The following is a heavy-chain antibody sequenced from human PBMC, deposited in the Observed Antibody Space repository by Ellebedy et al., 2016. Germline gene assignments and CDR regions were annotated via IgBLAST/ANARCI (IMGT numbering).Heavy chain of an antibody. CDR1: GYTFTDYY. V-gene: IGHV1-2*02. J-gene: IGHJ4*02. D-gene: IGHD6-13*01. CDR2: INPNSGDT. Sequence: ASVKVSXKASGYTFTDYYIHWVRQAPGQGLEWMGWINPNSGDTNYAQKFQDRVTMTRDTSISTAYMELSSLRSDDTAVYYCARVAFIAAAKYDYWGQGTLVTVSS. CDR3: ARVAFIAAAKYDY.